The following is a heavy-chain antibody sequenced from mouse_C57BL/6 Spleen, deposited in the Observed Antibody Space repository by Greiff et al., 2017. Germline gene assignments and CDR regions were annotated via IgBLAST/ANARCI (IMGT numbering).Heavy chain of an antibody. CDR3: ARDGDYDVGFAY. V-gene: IGHV3-6*01. CDR2: ISYDGSN. J-gene: IGHJ3*01. Sequence: DVKLVESGPGLVKPSQSLSLTCSVTGYSITSGYYWNWIRQFPGNKLEWMGYISYDGSNNYNPSLKNRISITRDTSKNQFFLKLNSVTTEDTATYYCARDGDYDVGFAYWGQGTLVTVSA. CDR1: GYSITSGYY. D-gene: IGHD2-4*01.